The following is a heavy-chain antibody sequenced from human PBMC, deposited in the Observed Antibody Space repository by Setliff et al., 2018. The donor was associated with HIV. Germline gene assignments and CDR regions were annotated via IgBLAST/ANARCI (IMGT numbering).Heavy chain of an antibody. V-gene: IGHV4-34*01. CDR2: ISHRGST. CDR1: GDSFTNYF. CDR3: ARGTDETIVPSSPKYFDC. D-gene: IGHD1-26*01. J-gene: IGHJ4*02. Sequence: PSETLSLTCAVSGDSFTNYFWSWIRLPPNMGLEWIGGISHRGSTIYNPSLKSRVTMSVDTSKSQFSLRLSFVTAADTAIYFCARGTDETIVPSSPKYFDCWGQGSLVTVSS.